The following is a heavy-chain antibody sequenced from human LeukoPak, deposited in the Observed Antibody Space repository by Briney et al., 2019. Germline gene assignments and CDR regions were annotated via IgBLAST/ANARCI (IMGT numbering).Heavy chain of an antibody. CDR1: GYTFTAYY. V-gene: IGHV1-2*02. CDR3: AREISVAGTMIDY. D-gene: IGHD6-19*01. CDR2: INPNSGGT. J-gene: IGHJ4*02. Sequence: GASVKVSFKASGYTFTAYYVHWVRQAPGQGLEWMGWINPNSGGTNYAQTFQGRVTLTRDTSISTAYMELSRLSSDDTAVYYCAREISVAGTMIDYWGQGTPVTVSS.